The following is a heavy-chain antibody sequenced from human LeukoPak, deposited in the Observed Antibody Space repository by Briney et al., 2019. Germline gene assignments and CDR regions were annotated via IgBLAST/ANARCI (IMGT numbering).Heavy chain of an antibody. D-gene: IGHD4-17*01. J-gene: IGHJ4*02. CDR1: GYSFTNYV. V-gene: IGHV7-4-1*02. Sequence: ASVKVSCQASGYSFTNYVIHWVRQAPGQGLEYMGWINTNTENPTYAQGFTGRFVFSLDTSVSTAYLQISSLKAEDTAVYYCAREGYGDYERVFDYWGQGTLVTVSS. CDR2: INTNTENP. CDR3: AREGYGDYERVFDY.